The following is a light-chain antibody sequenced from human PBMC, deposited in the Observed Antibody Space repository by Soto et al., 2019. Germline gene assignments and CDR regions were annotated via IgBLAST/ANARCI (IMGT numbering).Light chain of an antibody. CDR2: LNSDGSH. CDR1: SGHSNYA. J-gene: IGLJ2*01. V-gene: IGLV4-69*01. CDR3: QTWGAAIL. Sequence: QLVLTQSPSASASLGASVKLTCTLSSGHSNYAIAWHQQQPEKGPRYLMKLNSDGSHSKGDGIPDRFSGSSSGAERYLTISSLQSEDEADYYCQTWGAAILFGGGTKVTVL.